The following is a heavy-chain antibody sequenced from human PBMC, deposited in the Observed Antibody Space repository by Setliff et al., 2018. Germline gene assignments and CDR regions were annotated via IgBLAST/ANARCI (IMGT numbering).Heavy chain of an antibody. J-gene: IGHJ4*02. CDR2: ISSSGSTI. CDR1: GFTFSSYW. CDR3: ARSDGSGAFDY. Sequence: GGSLRLSCAASGFTFSSYWMTWVRQAPGKGLEWVSYISSSGSTICYADSVKGRFTISRDNAKNSLYLQMNSLRAEDTAVYYCARSDGSGAFDYWGQGTLVTVSS. D-gene: IGHD3-10*01. V-gene: IGHV3-48*04.